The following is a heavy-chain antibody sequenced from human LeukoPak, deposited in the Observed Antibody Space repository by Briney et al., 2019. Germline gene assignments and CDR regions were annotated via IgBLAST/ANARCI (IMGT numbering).Heavy chain of an antibody. CDR1: GYTFTSYG. J-gene: IGHJ4*02. CDR3: VRGLASGYGSGSYSDY. CDR2: ISAYNGNT. D-gene: IGHD3-10*01. Sequence: GASVNVSFKASGYTFTSYGISWVRQAPGQGLEWMGWISAYNGNTNYAQKLQGRVTITTDTSTSTAYMELRSLRSDDTAVYYCVRGLASGYGSGSYSDYWGQGTLVTVSA. V-gene: IGHV1-18*04.